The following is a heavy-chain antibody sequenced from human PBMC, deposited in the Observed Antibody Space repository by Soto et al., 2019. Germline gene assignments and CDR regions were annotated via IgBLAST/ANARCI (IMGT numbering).Heavy chain of an antibody. CDR3: VRTSLVVAAATREDY. V-gene: IGHV3-74*01. D-gene: IGHD2-15*01. CDR1: GFTFSSYW. Sequence: GGSLRLFCAASGFTFSSYWMHWVRQAPGKGLVWVSRINSDGSSTSYADSVKGRFTISRDNAKNTLYLQMNSLRAEDTAVYYCVRTSLVVAAATREDYWGQGTLVTVSS. CDR2: INSDGSST. J-gene: IGHJ4*02.